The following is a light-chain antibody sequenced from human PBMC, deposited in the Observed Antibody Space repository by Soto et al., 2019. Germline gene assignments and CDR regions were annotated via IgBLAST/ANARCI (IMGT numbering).Light chain of an antibody. V-gene: IGKV1-39*01. Sequence: DIQKTQSPSSLSASVGDRVTITCRASQSISSYLNWYQQKPGKAPKLLIYAASSLQSGVPSRFSGSGSGTDFTLTISSLQREDFATYYCQQSYSTPYTFGQGTKLEIK. CDR3: QQSYSTPYT. J-gene: IGKJ2*01. CDR2: AAS. CDR1: QSISSY.